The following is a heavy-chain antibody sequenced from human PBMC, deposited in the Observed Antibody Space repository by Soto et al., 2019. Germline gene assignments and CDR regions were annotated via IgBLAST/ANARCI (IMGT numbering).Heavy chain of an antibody. Sequence: QVQLVQSGAEVKKPGASVKVSCKASGYTFTSYDINWVRQATGQGLEWMGWMNPNSGNTGDAQKFQGRVTRTRNTSISTAYMELSSLRSEDTAVYYCARCLKVHKEYCSGGSCYSNYYYYYMDVWGKGTTVTVSS. CDR2: MNPNSGNT. CDR3: ARCLKVHKEYCSGGSCYSNYYYYYMDV. CDR1: GYTFTSYD. D-gene: IGHD2-15*01. V-gene: IGHV1-8*01. J-gene: IGHJ6*03.